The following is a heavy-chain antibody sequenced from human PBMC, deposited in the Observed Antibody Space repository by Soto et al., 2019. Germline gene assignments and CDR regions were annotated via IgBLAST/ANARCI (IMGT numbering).Heavy chain of an antibody. CDR1: GSSSSCS. CDR2: INHSGSA. D-gene: IGHD3-10*01. CDR3: ARAIFGGMDV. J-gene: IGHJ6*02. V-gene: IGHV4-34*01. Sequence: GSSSSCSRCRIIKTPGKGLQWIGQINHSGSANYNPSLKSRVTISVDRSKNQFALKLSSVTAADTAVYYCARAIFGGMDVWGQGTTVTVSS.